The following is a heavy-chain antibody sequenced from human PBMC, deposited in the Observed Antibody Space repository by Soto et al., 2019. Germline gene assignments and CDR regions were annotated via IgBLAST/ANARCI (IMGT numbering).Heavy chain of an antibody. Sequence: PSETLSRTCTVSGGSISGSSYYWAWIRQPPGKGLEWIGNIFYSGSTYYNPSLKSRVTVSVDTSKNQFSLNLSSVTAADTAVYYCARRPRVAMAGSFSYYYGMGVWGQGTTVTVSS. CDR3: ARRPRVAMAGSFSYYYGMGV. J-gene: IGHJ6*02. CDR2: IFYSGST. D-gene: IGHD6-19*01. CDR1: GGSISGSSYY. V-gene: IGHV4-39*01.